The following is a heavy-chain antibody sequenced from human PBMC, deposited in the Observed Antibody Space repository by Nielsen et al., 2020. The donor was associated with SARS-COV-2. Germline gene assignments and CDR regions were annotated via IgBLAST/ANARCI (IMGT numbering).Heavy chain of an antibody. CDR1: GYTFTSYD. D-gene: IGHD3-3*01. CDR3: ARDRSDDDFWSGYTNWFDP. V-gene: IGHV1-18*01. Sequence: ASVKVSCKASGYTFTSYDINWVRQAPGQGLEWMGWISAYNGNTNYAQKLQGRVTMTTDTSTSTAYMELRSLRSDDTAVYYCARDRSDDDFWSGYTNWFDPWGQGTLVTVSS. J-gene: IGHJ5*02. CDR2: ISAYNGNT.